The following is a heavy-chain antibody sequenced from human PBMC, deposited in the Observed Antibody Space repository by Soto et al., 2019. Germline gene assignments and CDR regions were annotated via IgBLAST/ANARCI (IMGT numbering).Heavy chain of an antibody. V-gene: IGHV1-69*04. J-gene: IGHJ4*02. CDR1: GGTFSSYT. Sequence: SVKVSCKASGGTFSSYTISWVRQAPGQGLEWMGRIIPILGIANYAQKFQGRVTITADKSTSTAYMELSSLRSEDTAVYYCARESNSDDPYYFDYWGQGTLVTVSS. CDR3: ARESNSDDPYYFDY. CDR2: IIPILGIA. D-gene: IGHD1-1*01.